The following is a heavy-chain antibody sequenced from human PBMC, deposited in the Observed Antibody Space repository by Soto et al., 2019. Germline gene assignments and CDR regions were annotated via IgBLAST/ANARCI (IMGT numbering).Heavy chain of an antibody. Sequence: PSETLSLTCTVSGGSVSSGDYFWRWLRQPPGKRLEWIAYIYYSGSTNYNPSLKSRATISVDTSKSQVSLTLTSMTAADAALYYCARSPNYYYYGFDVWGQGTAVTVYS. CDR2: IYYSGST. CDR3: ARSPNYYYYGFDV. CDR1: GGSVSSGDYF. D-gene: IGHD3-10*01. J-gene: IGHJ6*02. V-gene: IGHV4-61*08.